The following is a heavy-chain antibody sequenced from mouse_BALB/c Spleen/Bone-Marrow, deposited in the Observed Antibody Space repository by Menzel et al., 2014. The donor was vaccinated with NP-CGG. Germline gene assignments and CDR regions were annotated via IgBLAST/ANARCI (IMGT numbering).Heavy chain of an antibody. CDR2: IYPGSGST. Sequence: LVESGPELVKPGASVKMSCKASGYTFTDYVISWVKQRTGQGLEWIGEIYPGSGSTYYNEKFKGKATLTADKSSNTAYMQLSSLTSEDSAVYFCSRNYYFDYWGQGTTLTVSS. CDR1: GYTFTDYV. CDR3: SRNYYFDY. J-gene: IGHJ2*01. V-gene: IGHV1-77*01.